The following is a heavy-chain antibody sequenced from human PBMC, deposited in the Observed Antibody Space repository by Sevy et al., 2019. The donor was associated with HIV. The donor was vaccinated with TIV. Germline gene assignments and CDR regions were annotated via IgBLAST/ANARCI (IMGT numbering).Heavy chain of an antibody. V-gene: IGHV3-11*01. CDR3: ARVVGGQWLVRDYFDY. J-gene: IGHJ4*02. D-gene: IGHD6-19*01. Sequence: GGSLRLSCAASGFTFRDHYMTWFRQAPGKGPEWISYISDSGNIIYYADSVKGRFTISRDNAKNSLYLQMDILRAEDTAVYYCARVVGGQWLVRDYFDYWGQGTLVTVSS. CDR2: ISDSGNII. CDR1: GFTFRDHY.